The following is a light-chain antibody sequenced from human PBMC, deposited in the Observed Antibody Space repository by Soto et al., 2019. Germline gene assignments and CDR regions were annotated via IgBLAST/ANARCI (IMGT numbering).Light chain of an antibody. Sequence: QSALTQPPSASGSPGQSVTISCTGAKSDIGVYDFVSWYQHHPGKAPRLIIYEVVQRPSGVPDRFSGSKSGNTASLTVSGLQAADEADYFCKSYAGSNNPYVFGTGTKVTVL. V-gene: IGLV2-8*01. CDR2: EVV. CDR3: KSYAGSNNPYV. J-gene: IGLJ1*01. CDR1: KSDIGVYDF.